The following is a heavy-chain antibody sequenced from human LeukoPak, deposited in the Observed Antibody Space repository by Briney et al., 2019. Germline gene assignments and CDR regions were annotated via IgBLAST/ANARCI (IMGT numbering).Heavy chain of an antibody. Sequence: KSSETLSLTCIVSGAAMTSYHWNWIPQTPGKRLEWIGYIYHRANTNFITSYSSSLRSRVSMSVDMSKNHFSLKLSSVTAADTAIYYCSGGRSSRYSDYWGQGALVTVFS. CDR3: SGGRSSRYSDY. CDR1: GAAMTSYH. D-gene: IGHD3-9*01. V-gene: IGHV4-59*01. J-gene: IGHJ4*02. CDR2: IYHRANT.